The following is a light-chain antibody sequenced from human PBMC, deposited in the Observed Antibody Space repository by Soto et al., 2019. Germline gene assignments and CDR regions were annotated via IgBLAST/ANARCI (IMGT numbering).Light chain of an antibody. V-gene: IGLV1-44*01. CDR1: SSNIGTNA. J-gene: IGLJ1*01. CDR3: AAWDDSLNGYV. Sequence: LAQPPSASGTPGQRVTISCSGGSSNIGTNAVNWYQQLPGTAPKLLIYNNNQRPSGVPDRFSGSKSGTSASLAISGLQSEDEADYYCAAWDDSLNGYVFGTGTKVTVL. CDR2: NNN.